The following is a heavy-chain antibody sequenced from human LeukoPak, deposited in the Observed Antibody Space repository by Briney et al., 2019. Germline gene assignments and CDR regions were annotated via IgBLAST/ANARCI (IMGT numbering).Heavy chain of an antibody. CDR2: IYYSGST. V-gene: IGHV4-39*01. D-gene: IGHD6-13*01. CDR1: GGSISSSSYY. CDR3: ARSSGYSSSGGLNWFDT. J-gene: IGHJ5*02. Sequence: SETLSLTCTVSGGSISSSSYYWGGIRQPPGRGLEWIGGIYYSGSTYYNPSLKSRVTTSVDTSKNQFSLKLSSVTAADTAVYYCARSSGYSSSGGLNWFDTWGQGTLVTVSS.